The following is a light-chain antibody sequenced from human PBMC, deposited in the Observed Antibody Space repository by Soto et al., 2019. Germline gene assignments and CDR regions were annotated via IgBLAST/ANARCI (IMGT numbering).Light chain of an antibody. Sequence: IQMTQSPSSVSASVGDRVTITCRASQGISSYLAWYQQKPGKAPKLLIYAASTLQSGVPSRFSGSGSGTDFTLTISCLQSEDFATYYCQQYYSYPWTFSQGTKVDIK. V-gene: IGKV1-8*01. CDR3: QQYYSYPWT. CDR2: AAS. CDR1: QGISSY. J-gene: IGKJ1*01.